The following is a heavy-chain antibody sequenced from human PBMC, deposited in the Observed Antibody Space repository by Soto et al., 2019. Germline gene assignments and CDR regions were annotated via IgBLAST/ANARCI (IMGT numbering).Heavy chain of an antibody. D-gene: IGHD1-1*01. CDR2: INRDGSST. J-gene: IGHJ4*02. CDR3: AREIVTTGEYYFDS. CDR1: GFTFRSYW. Sequence: PGGSLRLSCAASGFTFRSYWMHWVRQAPGKGLVWVSRINRDGSSTSYADSVKGRVTISRDTAKNTLYLQMNSLRAEDTAVYYCAREIVTTGEYYFDSWGLGTRVTVSS. V-gene: IGHV3-74*01.